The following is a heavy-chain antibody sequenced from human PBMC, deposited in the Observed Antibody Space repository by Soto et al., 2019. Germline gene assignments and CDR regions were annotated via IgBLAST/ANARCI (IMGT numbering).Heavy chain of an antibody. J-gene: IGHJ6*03. Sequence: QVQLVESGGGVVQPGRSLRLSCAASGFTFSSYGMHWVRQAPGKGLEWVAVIWYDGSNKYYADSVKGRFTISRDNSKNTLYLQMNSLRAEDTAVYYCAREAADYYYMDVWGKGTTVTVSS. CDR3: AREAADYYYMDV. CDR2: IWYDGSNK. V-gene: IGHV3-33*01. D-gene: IGHD2-15*01. CDR1: GFTFSSYG.